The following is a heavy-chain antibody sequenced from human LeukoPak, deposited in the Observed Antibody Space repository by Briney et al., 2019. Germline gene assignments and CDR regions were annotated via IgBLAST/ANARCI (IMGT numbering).Heavy chain of an antibody. Sequence: AGGSLRVSCAASGFTFSTDGMSRVRQAPGKRLEWVSAGSGRDSNTYYADSVEGRFTISRDNSKNTLYLHFNSLRAEDTAVYYCAKRSDYGGNGNYFDSWGQGTPVTVSS. CDR1: GFTFSTDG. D-gene: IGHD4-23*01. V-gene: IGHV3-23*01. J-gene: IGHJ4*02. CDR2: GSGRDSNT. CDR3: AKRSDYGGNGNYFDS.